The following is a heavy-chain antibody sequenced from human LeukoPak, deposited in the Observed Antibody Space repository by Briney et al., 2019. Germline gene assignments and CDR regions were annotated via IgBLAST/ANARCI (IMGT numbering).Heavy chain of an antibody. CDR2: ISGSGGAT. J-gene: IGHJ6*04. Sequence: PGGSLRLSCAASGFTFNTYGMSWVRQAPGKGLEWVSGISGSGGATYYADSVKGRFTISRDDPHNTLYLQMNSLRAEDTAVYYCARDAGYSYGYMDVWGKGTTVTISS. D-gene: IGHD5-18*01. CDR1: GFTFNTYG. CDR3: ARDAGYSYGYMDV. V-gene: IGHV3-23*01.